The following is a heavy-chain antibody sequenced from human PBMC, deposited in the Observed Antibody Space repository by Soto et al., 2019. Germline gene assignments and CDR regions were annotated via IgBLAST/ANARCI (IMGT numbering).Heavy chain of an antibody. CDR2: IYYSGST. J-gene: IGHJ3*02. Sequence: PSETLSLTCTVSGGSLSSYYWSWIRQPPGKGLEWIGYIYYSGSTNYNPSLKSRVTISVDTSKNQFSLKLSSVTAADTAVYYCERLYYPGTVDAFDIWRQGTMVTVSS. V-gene: IGHV4-59*01. CDR3: ERLYYPGTVDAFDI. D-gene: IGHD2-2*02. CDR1: GGSLSSYY.